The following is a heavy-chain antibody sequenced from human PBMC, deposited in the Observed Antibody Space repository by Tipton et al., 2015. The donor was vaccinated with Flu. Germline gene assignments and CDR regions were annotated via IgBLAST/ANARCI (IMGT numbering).Heavy chain of an antibody. CDR1: GYSFTSYW. Sequence: VQLVQSGAEVKKPGESLKISCKGSGYSFTSYWIAWVRQMPGKGLECMGIIYHGDSDTRYSPSFQGQVTIPADKSITTAYLKWSSLKDSDTAMYYCARAQYDGDRFGFSYGMDVWGRGTTVSVSS. D-gene: IGHD5-24*01. J-gene: IGHJ6*02. CDR3: ARAQYDGDRFGFSYGMDV. V-gene: IGHV5-51*01. CDR2: IYHGDSDT.